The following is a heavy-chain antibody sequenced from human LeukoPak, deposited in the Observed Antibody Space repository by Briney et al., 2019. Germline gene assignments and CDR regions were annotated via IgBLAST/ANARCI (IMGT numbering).Heavy chain of an antibody. J-gene: IGHJ4*02. V-gene: IGHV3-23*01. CDR1: GFTFSSYD. CDR2: VSGNGGST. Sequence: PGGSLRLSCAASGFTFSSYDMSWVRQAPGKGLEWVSTVSGNGGSTYYADSVKGRFTISRDNSENTVFLQMNSLRAEDTAVYYCASQSRYYFDFWGQGTLVTVSS. CDR3: ASQSRYYFDF.